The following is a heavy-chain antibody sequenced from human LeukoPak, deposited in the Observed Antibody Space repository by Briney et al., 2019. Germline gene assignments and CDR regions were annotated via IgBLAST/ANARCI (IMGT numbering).Heavy chain of an antibody. J-gene: IGHJ6*02. CDR1: GFTFSSYG. D-gene: IGHD2-15*01. Sequence: PGGSLRLSCAASGFTFSSYGMHWVRQAPGKGLEWVAVISYDGSNKYYADSVKGRFTISRDNSKNTLYLQMNSLGAEDTAVYYCAKSLVVAATETAYYYGMDVWGQGTTVTVSS. CDR2: ISYDGSNK. CDR3: AKSLVVAATETAYYYGMDV. V-gene: IGHV3-30*18.